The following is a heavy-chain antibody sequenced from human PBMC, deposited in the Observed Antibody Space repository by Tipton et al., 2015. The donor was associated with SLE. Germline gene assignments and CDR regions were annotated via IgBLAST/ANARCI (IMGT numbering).Heavy chain of an antibody. D-gene: IGHD3-10*01. Sequence: SLRLSCAASGFTFSSYWMNWVRQAPGKGLEWVANIKQDGSERYYVDSVEGRFAISRDNAKNSLFLQMNSLRAEDTAVYYCARPSTTVVPDYWGRGTLVTVSS. CDR1: GFTFSSYW. J-gene: IGHJ4*02. CDR2: IKQDGSER. V-gene: IGHV3-7*01. CDR3: ARPSTTVVPDY.